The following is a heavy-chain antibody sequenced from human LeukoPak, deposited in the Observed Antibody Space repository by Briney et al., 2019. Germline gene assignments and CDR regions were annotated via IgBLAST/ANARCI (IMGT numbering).Heavy chain of an antibody. CDR1: GFTFSNAW. CDR2: IKSKTDGGIT. V-gene: IGHV3-15*01. J-gene: IGHJ6*02. CDR3: TAAVAGTLLYYYYGMDV. Sequence: GGSLRLSCAASGFTFSNAWMSWVRQAPGKGLEWVGRIKSKTDGGITDYAAPVKGRFTISRDDSKNTLYLQMNSLKTEDTAVYYCTAAVAGTLLYYYYGMDVWGQGTTVTVSS. D-gene: IGHD6-19*01.